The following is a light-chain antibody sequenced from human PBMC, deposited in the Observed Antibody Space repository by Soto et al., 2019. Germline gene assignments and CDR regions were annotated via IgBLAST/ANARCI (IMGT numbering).Light chain of an antibody. V-gene: IGLV1-44*01. Sequence: QSVLTQPPSASGTPGQRVTISCSGSSSKIGSNTVNWYQQLPGTAPKLLIYSNNQRPSGVPDRFSGSKSGTSASLAISGLQSEDEADYYCAAWDDSLNVHVFGTGTKVTVL. J-gene: IGLJ1*01. CDR3: AAWDDSLNVHV. CDR2: SNN. CDR1: SSKIGSNT.